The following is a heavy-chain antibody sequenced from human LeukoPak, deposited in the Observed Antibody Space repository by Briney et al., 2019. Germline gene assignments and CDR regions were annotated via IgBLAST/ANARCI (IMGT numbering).Heavy chain of an antibody. J-gene: IGHJ4*01. CDR2: IIPIFGIA. V-gene: IGHV1-69*04. CDR3: ARDGGGWELLPPDY. D-gene: IGHD1-26*01. CDR1: GGTFSSYA. Sequence: GASVKVSCKASGGTFSSYAISWVRQAPGQGLEWMGRIIPIFGIANYAQKFQGRVTITADKSTSTAYMELSSLRSEDTAVYYCARDGGGWELLPPDYWGQEPWSPSPQ.